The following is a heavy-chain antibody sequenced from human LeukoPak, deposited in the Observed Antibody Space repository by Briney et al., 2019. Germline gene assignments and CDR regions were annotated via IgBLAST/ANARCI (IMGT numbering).Heavy chain of an antibody. J-gene: IGHJ4*02. CDR1: GYTFTRYY. CDR3: ARERRITIFGVVILEQKEHFDY. Sequence: GASVKVSCKASGYTFTRYYMHWVRQAPRQGLEWMEWINPNSGDTNYAQKFQGRVTMTRDMSSSTVYMELSSLRSEDTAVYYCARERRITIFGVVILEQKEHFDYWGQGTLVTVSS. V-gene: IGHV1-2*02. CDR2: INPNSGDT. D-gene: IGHD3-3*01.